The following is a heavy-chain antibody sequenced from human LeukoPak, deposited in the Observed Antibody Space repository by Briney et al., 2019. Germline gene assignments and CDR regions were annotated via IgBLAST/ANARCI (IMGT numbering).Heavy chain of an antibody. J-gene: IGHJ4*02. V-gene: IGHV4-30-4*08. CDR2: IYYSGST. CDR1: GGSISSGDYY. D-gene: IGHD6-13*01. Sequence: PSQTLSLTCTVSGGSISSGDYYWSWIRQPPGKGLEWIGYIYYSGSTYSNPSLKSRVSLSIDTSNNQFSLKLTSVTAADTAVYYCARRRSSNWSTYDSWGQGTLVTVSS. CDR3: ARRRSSNWSTYDS.